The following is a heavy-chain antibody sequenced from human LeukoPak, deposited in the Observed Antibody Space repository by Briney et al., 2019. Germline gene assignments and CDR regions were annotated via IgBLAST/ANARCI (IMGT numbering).Heavy chain of an antibody. CDR1: GFSFSHYA. J-gene: IGHJ4*02. D-gene: IGHD2-2*03. CDR2: LRGDGET. V-gene: IGHV3-23*01. CDR3: ARASWISSADAVW. Sequence: GSLRLSRAASGFSFSHYAMSWVRQAPTRGLERVSSLRGDGETFYADSVKGRLSLSRDDSRNSVFLQLNNLRVDDTAVYYCARASWISSADAVWWGQGTLVTVSS.